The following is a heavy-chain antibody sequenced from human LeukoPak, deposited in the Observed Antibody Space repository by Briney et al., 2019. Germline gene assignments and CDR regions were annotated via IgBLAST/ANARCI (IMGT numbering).Heavy chain of an antibody. V-gene: IGHV4-4*07. CDR1: GGSISSYY. CDR3: ATGGYSGSYPDGY. Sequence: SETLSLTCTVSGGSISSYYWGWIRQPAGKGLEWIGRIYTSGSTNYNPSLKSRVTISVDKSKNQFSLKLSSVTAADTAVYYCATGGYSGSYPDGYWGQGTLVTVSS. J-gene: IGHJ4*02. CDR2: IYTSGST. D-gene: IGHD1-26*01.